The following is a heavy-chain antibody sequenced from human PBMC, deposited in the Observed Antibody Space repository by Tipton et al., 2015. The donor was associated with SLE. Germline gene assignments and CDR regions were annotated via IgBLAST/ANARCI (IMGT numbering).Heavy chain of an antibody. V-gene: IGHV4-38-2*02. D-gene: IGHD3-3*01. CDR1: GYSISSGYY. CDR3: ARGTYYDFWSAYSYPDAFDI. Sequence: TLSLTCTVSGYSISSGYYWGWIRQPPGKGLEWIGSIYHSGSTYYNPSLKSRVTISVDTSKNQFSLKLSSVTAADTAVYYCARGTYYDFWSAYSYPDAFDIWGQGTMVTVSS. J-gene: IGHJ3*02. CDR2: IYHSGST.